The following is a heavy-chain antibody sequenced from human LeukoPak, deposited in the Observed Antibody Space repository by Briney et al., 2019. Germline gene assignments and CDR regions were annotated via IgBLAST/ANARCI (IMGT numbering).Heavy chain of an antibody. J-gene: IGHJ4*02. D-gene: IGHD2-8*01. CDR3: ASGDGVQTLNFDS. V-gene: IGHV4-59*01. Sequence: SETLSLTCSVSGGSISSYYWSWIRQPPEKGLEWIGYIYYSGSTNYNPSLKSRVTISVDTSKNQFSLKLSSVTAADTAVYYCASGDGVQTLNFDSWGQGTLSPSPQ. CDR1: GGSISSYY. CDR2: IYYSGST.